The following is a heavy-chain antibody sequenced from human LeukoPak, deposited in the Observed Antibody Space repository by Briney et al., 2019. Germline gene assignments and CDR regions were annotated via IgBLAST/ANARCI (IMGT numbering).Heavy chain of an antibody. D-gene: IGHD5/OR15-5a*01. Sequence: GGSLRLSCAASGFTFSSYSMNWVRQAPGRGLEWISYISSSGSTKNYADSVEGRFTISRDNAKRSLYLQMNSLRAEDTAVYYCARTDFYGYWFDYWGQGTLVTVSS. V-gene: IGHV3-48*04. CDR3: ARTDFYGYWFDY. CDR1: GFTFSSYS. J-gene: IGHJ4*02. CDR2: ISSSGSTK.